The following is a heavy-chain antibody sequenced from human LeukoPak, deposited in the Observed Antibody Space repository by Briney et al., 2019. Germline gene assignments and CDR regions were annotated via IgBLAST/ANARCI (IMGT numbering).Heavy chain of an antibody. Sequence: GGSLRLSCAAPGFTFSDYYMSWIRQAPGKGLEWVSYISSSGSTIYYADSVKGRFTISRDNAKNSLYLQMNSLRAEDTAVYYCARDPTVTSPWFDPWGQGTLVTVSS. CDR3: ARDPTVTSPWFDP. V-gene: IGHV3-11*01. J-gene: IGHJ5*02. CDR1: GFTFSDYY. D-gene: IGHD4-11*01. CDR2: ISSSGSTI.